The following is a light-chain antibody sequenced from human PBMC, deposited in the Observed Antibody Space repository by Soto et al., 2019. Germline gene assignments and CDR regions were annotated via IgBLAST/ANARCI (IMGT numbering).Light chain of an antibody. V-gene: IGLV1-44*01. CDR1: SSNVGSHT. CDR2: DNN. Sequence: QSVLTQPPSASGTPGQRVTISCSGSSSNVGSHTVNWYQQVPGTAPKLLIYDNNRRPSGVPDRFSGYKSATSASRAISGLQSEDEADYYCAAWDDSPNGVFGGGTKVTVL. J-gene: IGLJ2*01. CDR3: AAWDDSPNGV.